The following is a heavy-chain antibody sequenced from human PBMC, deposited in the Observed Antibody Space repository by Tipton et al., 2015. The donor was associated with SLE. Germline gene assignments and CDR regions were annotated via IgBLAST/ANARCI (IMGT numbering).Heavy chain of an antibody. CDR3: ARELSGGSPLGDYFDY. CDR2: IYYSGST. CDR1: GGSFSGYY. D-gene: IGHD1-26*01. Sequence: TLSLTCAVYGGSFSGYYWSWIRQHPGKGLEWIGYIYYSGSTYYNPSLKSRVTISVDTSKNQFSLKLSSVTAADTAVYYCARELSGGSPLGDYFDYWGQGTLVTVSS. J-gene: IGHJ4*02. V-gene: IGHV4-31*11.